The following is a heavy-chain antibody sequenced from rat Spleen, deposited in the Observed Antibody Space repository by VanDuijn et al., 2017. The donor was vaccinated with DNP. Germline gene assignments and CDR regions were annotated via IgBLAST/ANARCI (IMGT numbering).Heavy chain of an antibody. CDR1: GFIFSNYD. CDR2: VSTGGDNT. V-gene: IGHV5S23*01. J-gene: IGHJ2*01. Sequence: EVQLVESGGGLVQPGRSLKLSCAASGFIFSNYDMAWVRQAPTKGLEWVASVSTGGDNTYYRDPVKGRFAISRDNAKNTLYLQMDSLRSEDTATYYCTTDIDYFHYWGQGVMVTVSS. CDR3: TTDIDYFHY.